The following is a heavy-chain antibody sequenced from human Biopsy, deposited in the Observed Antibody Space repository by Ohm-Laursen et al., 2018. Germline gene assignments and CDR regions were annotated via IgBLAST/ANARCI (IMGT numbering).Heavy chain of an antibody. V-gene: IGHV4-59*08. D-gene: IGHD1-26*01. CDR1: GGSISSYY. CDR2: IYYTGST. Sequence: GTLSLTCTVSGGSISSYYWSWIRQPPGKGLEWIGYIYYTGSTNYNPSLKSRVPISVDTSMTHLSLRLTSVTAADTAVYYCARHAPSYSGSYWRYFDLWGRGTLVTVSS. CDR3: ARHAPSYSGSYWRYFDL. J-gene: IGHJ2*01.